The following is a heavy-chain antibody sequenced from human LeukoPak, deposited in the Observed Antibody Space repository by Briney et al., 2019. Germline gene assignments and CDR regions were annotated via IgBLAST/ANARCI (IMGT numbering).Heavy chain of an antibody. V-gene: IGHV3-23*01. Sequence: GGSLRLSCAASGFTFGSYAMAWVRQAPGKGLEWVSSITGGGDSTYSADSVKGRFIISRGSSKDTVHLQMNSLRAEDTAVYYCAKVGWTSVTSDLGYWGQGTLVTVSS. CDR1: GFTFGSYA. CDR2: ITGGGDST. D-gene: IGHD4-17*01. J-gene: IGHJ4*02. CDR3: AKVGWTSVTSDLGY.